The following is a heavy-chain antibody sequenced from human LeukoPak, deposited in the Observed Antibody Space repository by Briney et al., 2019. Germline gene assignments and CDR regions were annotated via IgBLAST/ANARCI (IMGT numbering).Heavy chain of an antibody. CDR2: MFYTGSG. J-gene: IGHJ5*02. CDR3: ATNLPGYSYGYWVA. D-gene: IGHD5-18*01. Sequence: GSLRLSCAASGFTFSSYNMNWVRQAPGKGLEWIGYMFYTGSGKYNPSLKSRVTISVDTSKRQISLKLTSVTAADTAVYYCATNLPGYSYGYWVAWGQGTLVTVSS. CDR1: GFTFSSYN. V-gene: IGHV4-59*01.